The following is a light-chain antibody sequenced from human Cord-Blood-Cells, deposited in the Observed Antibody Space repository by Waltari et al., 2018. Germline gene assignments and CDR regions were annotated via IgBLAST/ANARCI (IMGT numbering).Light chain of an antibody. CDR3: QQYNNWPRT. CDR1: QSVSSN. CDR2: GAS. V-gene: IGKV3-15*01. J-gene: IGKJ1*01. Sequence: EIVMTQSPATLSVYPGEIATLSGRASQSVSSNLAWYQQKPGQAPRLLIYGASTRATGIPARVSGSGSGTEFTLTISRLQSEDFAGYFCQQYNNWPRTFGQGTKVEIK.